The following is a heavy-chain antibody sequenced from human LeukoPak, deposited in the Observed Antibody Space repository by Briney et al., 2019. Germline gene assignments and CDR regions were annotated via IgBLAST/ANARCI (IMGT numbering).Heavy chain of an antibody. D-gene: IGHD6-13*01. CDR1: RGSISSSNYY. V-gene: IGHV4-39*01. CDR3: ARQIAGGTFYFDS. Sequence: SETLSLTCTVSRGSISSSNYYWGCIRQPPGKGLEWIGSKYYSGSTYYNPSLKSRVTISVDTSKKQFSLRLTSVTAADTAVYYCARQIAGGTFYFDSWGQGTLVTVSS. CDR2: KYYSGST. J-gene: IGHJ4*02.